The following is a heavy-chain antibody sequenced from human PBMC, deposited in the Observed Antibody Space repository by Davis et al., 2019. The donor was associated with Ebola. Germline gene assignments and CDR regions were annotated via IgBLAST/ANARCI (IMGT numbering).Heavy chain of an antibody. CDR3: ARDHIDLWGWFDP. V-gene: IGHV3-21*01. Sequence: GGSLRLSCAASGFTFSSYGMNWVRQAPGKGLEWVSSISSSSSYIYYADSVKGRFTISRDNAKNSLYLQMNSLRAEDTAVYYCARDHIDLWGWFDPWGQGTLVTVSS. D-gene: IGHD3-16*01. CDR2: ISSSSSYI. CDR1: GFTFSSYG. J-gene: IGHJ5*02.